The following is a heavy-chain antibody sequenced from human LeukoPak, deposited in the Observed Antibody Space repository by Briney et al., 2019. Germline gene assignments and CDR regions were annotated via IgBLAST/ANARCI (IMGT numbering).Heavy chain of an antibody. Sequence: ASVKVSCKVSGYTLTELSMHWVRQAPGKGLEWMGGFDPEDGETIYAQKFQGRVTMTEDTSTDTAYMELSSLRSEDTAVYYCATGASTLHSCYYYGMDVWGQGTTVTVSS. CDR3: ATGASTLHSCYYYGMDV. J-gene: IGHJ6*02. V-gene: IGHV1-24*01. CDR2: FDPEDGET. D-gene: IGHD5/OR15-5a*01. CDR1: GYTLTELS.